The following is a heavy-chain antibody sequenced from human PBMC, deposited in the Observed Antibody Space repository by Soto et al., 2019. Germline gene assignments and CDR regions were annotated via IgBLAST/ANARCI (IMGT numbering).Heavy chain of an antibody. V-gene: IGHV1-69*13. Sequence: ASVKVSCKASGGTFSSYAISWVRQAPGQGLEWMGGIIPIFGTANYAQKFQGRVTITADESTSTAYMELSSLRSEDTAVYYCARDTRESSNWFYYYDSSGYHYFDYWGQGTLVTVSS. CDR1: GGTFSSYA. CDR2: IIPIFGTA. D-gene: IGHD3-22*01. CDR3: ARDTRESSNWFYYYDSSGYHYFDY. J-gene: IGHJ4*02.